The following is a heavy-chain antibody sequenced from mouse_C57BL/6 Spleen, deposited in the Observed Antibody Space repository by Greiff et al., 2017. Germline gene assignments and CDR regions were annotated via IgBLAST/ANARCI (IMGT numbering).Heavy chain of an antibody. CDR2: IYPRSGNT. J-gene: IGHJ3*01. Sequence: VQLQQSGAELARPGASVKLSCKASGYTFTSYGISWVKQRTGQGLEWIGEIYPRSGNTYYNEKFKGKATLTADKSSSTAYMELRSLTSEDSAVYYCAREGHYYGSSYMFAYWGQGTLVTVSA. D-gene: IGHD1-1*01. CDR3: AREGHYYGSSYMFAY. V-gene: IGHV1-81*01. CDR1: GYTFTSYG.